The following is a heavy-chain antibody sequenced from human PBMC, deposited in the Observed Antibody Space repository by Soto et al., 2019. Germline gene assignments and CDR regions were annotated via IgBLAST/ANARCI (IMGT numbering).Heavy chain of an antibody. CDR2: ISYDGNVA. J-gene: IGHJ4*02. D-gene: IGHD1-1*01. V-gene: IGHV3-30*18. CDR1: GFTFSNYG. Sequence: QVQLVESGGGVVQPGRSLRLSCAASGFTFSNYGMHWVRQAPGKGLEWVIVISYDGNVAYYADSVKGRFTISIDNSKNTLYLQMNSLRTVDTAMYYCAKEGPITNWYFDYWGQGTLVTVSS. CDR3: AKEGPITNWYFDY.